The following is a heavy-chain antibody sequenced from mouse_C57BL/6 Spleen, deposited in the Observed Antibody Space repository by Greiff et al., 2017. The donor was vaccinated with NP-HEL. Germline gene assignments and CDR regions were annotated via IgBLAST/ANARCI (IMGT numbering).Heavy chain of an antibody. CDR1: GYAFTNYL. J-gene: IGHJ3*01. V-gene: IGHV1-54*01. CDR3: ARAYGSPAWFAY. Sequence: QVQLQQSGAELVRPGTSVKVSCKASGYAFTNYLIEWVKQRPGQGLEWIGVINPGSGGTNYNEKFKGKATLTADKSSSTAYMQLSSLTSEDSAVYFCARAYGSPAWFAYWGQGTLVTVSA. CDR2: INPGSGGT. D-gene: IGHD1-1*01.